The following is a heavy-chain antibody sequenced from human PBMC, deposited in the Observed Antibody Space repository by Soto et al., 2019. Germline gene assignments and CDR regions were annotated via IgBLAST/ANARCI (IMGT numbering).Heavy chain of an antibody. V-gene: IGHV1-18*04. CDR3: ARVPLGYYYDSSGYPYGMDV. J-gene: IGHJ6*02. CDR2: ISAYNGNT. Sequence: SASVEVSCEASGYTVTSYGISWVRQAPGEGLERMGWISAYNGNTNYAQKLQGRVTMTTDTSTSTAYMELRSLRSDDTAVYYCARVPLGYYYDSSGYPYGMDVWGQGTTVTVSS. D-gene: IGHD3-22*01. CDR1: GYTVTSYG.